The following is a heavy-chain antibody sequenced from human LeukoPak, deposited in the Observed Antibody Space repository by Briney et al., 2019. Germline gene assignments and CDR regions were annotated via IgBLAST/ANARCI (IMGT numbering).Heavy chain of an antibody. CDR1: GGSINSYY. D-gene: IGHD3-3*01. V-gene: IGHV4-59*06. J-gene: IGHJ6*03. CDR3: AIGGWSTPKLLYYMDV. Sequence: SETLSLTCTVSGGSINSYYWSWIRQPPGKGLEWIGYIYYSGSTFYNPSLKSRLTISVDTSKNQFSLKLSSVTAADTAVYYCAIGGWSTPKLLYYMDVWGKGTTVTVSS. CDR2: IYYSGST.